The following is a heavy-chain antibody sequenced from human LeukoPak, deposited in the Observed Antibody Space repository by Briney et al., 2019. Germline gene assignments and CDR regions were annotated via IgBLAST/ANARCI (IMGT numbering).Heavy chain of an antibody. CDR3: AKEPREYCSRTSCPNWIDA. D-gene: IGHD2-2*01. V-gene: IGHV3-23*01. CDR1: GFTFSSYA. Sequence: PGGSLRLSCAASGFTFSSYAMRWVRQAPGKGPEWVSAISASGLTTYYADSVKGRFSISRDNSKNTLYLQMSSLRADDTAVYYCAKEPREYCSRTSCPNWIDAWGQGTLVTVSS. CDR2: ISASGLTT. J-gene: IGHJ5*02.